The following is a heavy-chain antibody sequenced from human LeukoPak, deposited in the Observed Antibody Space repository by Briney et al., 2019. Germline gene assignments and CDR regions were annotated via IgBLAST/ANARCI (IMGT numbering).Heavy chain of an antibody. CDR1: GFAFSSYG. CDR3: AKDVARRAAAYYFDY. D-gene: IGHD2-21*01. Sequence: GGSLRLSCAASGFAFSSYGMHWVRQAPGKGLEWVAVISYNGGEKKYAHSVKGRFTISRDNSKNTVYLEMNSLRAEDTAVYYCAKDVARRAAAYYFDYWGQGTLVTVSS. J-gene: IGHJ4*02. CDR2: ISYNGGEK. V-gene: IGHV3-30*18.